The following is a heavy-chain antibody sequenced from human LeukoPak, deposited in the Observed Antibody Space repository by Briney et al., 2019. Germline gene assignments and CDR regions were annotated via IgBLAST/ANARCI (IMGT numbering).Heavy chain of an antibody. V-gene: IGHV3-21*01. CDR1: GFTFSSYS. Sequence: GSLRLSCAASGFTFSSYSMNWVRQAPGKGLEWVSSISSSSSYIYYADSVKGRFTISRDDAKNSLFLQMNSLRAEDTAVYYCARGLYSSGPYYKDVWGKGTTVT. J-gene: IGHJ6*03. CDR3: ARGLYSSGPYYKDV. CDR2: ISSSSSYI. D-gene: IGHD3-10*01.